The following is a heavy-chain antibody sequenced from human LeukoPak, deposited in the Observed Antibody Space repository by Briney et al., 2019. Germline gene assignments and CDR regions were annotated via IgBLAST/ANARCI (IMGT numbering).Heavy chain of an antibody. D-gene: IGHD5-12*01. CDR1: GFTFSSYD. J-gene: IGHJ1*01. Sequence: PGRSLRLSCAASGFTFSSYDMHWVRQAPGKGLEWVAIISYDGTKKYYADSVKGRFTISRDNPKSTLYRQLHTLSLQDAPVYYCARAAGIVNGYDFFFEQWGQGTLVTVSS. V-gene: IGHV3-30*03. CDR2: ISYDGTKK. CDR3: ARAAGIVNGYDFFFEQ.